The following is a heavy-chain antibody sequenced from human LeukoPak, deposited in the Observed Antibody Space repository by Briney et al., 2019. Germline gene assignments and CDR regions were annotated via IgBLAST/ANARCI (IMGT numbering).Heavy chain of an antibody. CDR1: GYTFTGYY. V-gene: IGHV1-2*02. CDR2: INPNSGGT. Sequence: ASVKVSCKASGYTFTGYYMHWVRQAPGQGLEWMGWINPNSGGTNYAQKFQGRVTMTRDTSISTAYMELSRLRSDDTAVYYCARDEGIAVAGYNWFDLWGQGTLVTVSS. CDR3: ARDEGIAVAGYNWFDL. D-gene: IGHD6-19*01. J-gene: IGHJ5*02.